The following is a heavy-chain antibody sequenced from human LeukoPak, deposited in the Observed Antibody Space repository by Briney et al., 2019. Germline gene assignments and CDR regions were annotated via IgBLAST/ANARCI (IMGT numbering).Heavy chain of an antibody. CDR3: ATGKYSSGWYYYYGMDV. Sequence: ASVKVSCKVSGYTLTELSMHWVRQAPGKGLEWMGGFDPEDGETINAQKFQGRVTMTEDTSTDTAYTELSSLRSEDTAVYYCATGKYSSGWYYYYGMDVWGQGTTVTVSS. J-gene: IGHJ6*02. D-gene: IGHD6-19*01. V-gene: IGHV1-24*01. CDR1: GYTLTELS. CDR2: FDPEDGET.